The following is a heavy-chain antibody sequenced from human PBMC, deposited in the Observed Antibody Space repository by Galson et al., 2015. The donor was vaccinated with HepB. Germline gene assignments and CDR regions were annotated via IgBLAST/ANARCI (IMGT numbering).Heavy chain of an antibody. CDR1: GFSLSTDGVR. CDR3: AYRRWGPLIF. J-gene: IGHJ4*02. V-gene: IGHV2-5*02. CDR2: LYWGGDT. D-gene: IGHD7-27*01. Sequence: PALVKPTQTLTLTCTFSGFSLSTDGVRVGWIRQPPGKALQWLALLYWGGDTHYSPSLKRRLTLTKDPSTNQLVLPMTTVDPVDTATYYCAYRRWGPLIFWGQGTLVTGPS.